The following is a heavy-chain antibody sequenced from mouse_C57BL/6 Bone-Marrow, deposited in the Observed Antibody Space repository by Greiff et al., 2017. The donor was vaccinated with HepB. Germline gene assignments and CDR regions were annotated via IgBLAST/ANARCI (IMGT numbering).Heavy chain of an antibody. Sequence: VKLMESGPGLVQPSQTLSITCTVSGFSFTSYGVHWVRQSPGKGLEWLGVIWRGGSTDYNASFMSRLSITKDNSKSQVFFKMNSLQADDTAIYYCAKKGDYGSPWFAYWGQGTLVTVSA. D-gene: IGHD1-1*01. CDR2: IWRGGST. V-gene: IGHV2-5*01. CDR1: GFSFTSYG. J-gene: IGHJ3*01. CDR3: AKKGDYGSPWFAY.